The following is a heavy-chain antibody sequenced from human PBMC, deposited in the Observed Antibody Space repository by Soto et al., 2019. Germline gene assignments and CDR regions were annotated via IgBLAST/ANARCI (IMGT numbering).Heavy chain of an antibody. CDR1: GFTFSSYS. V-gene: IGHV3-48*02. D-gene: IGHD2-15*01. CDR2: ISSSSTTK. J-gene: IGHJ5*02. Sequence: EVQLVESGGGLVQPGGSLRLSCAASGFTFSSYSMNWVRQAPGKGREWVSYISSSSTTKYYADSVKGRFTITRDNAKNSLYLQMSSLRDEYTALYYCARDGCGGSNCLNWFDPWGQGTLVTVSS. CDR3: ARDGCGGSNCLNWFDP.